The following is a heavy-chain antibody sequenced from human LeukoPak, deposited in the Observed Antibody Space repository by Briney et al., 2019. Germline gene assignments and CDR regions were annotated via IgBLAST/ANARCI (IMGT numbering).Heavy chain of an antibody. V-gene: IGHV3-30-3*01. CDR2: VSYDENNK. Sequence: PGGSLSLSCAASGFSFSNYAMYWVRQAPGKGLEWVAVVSYDENNKYYADSVKGRFTVSRDKSKNTLYLQMNSLRAEDTAVYYCARASEAHDFDIWGQGTMVTVSS. J-gene: IGHJ3*02. CDR3: ARASEAHDFDI. D-gene: IGHD2-2*01. CDR1: GFSFSNYA.